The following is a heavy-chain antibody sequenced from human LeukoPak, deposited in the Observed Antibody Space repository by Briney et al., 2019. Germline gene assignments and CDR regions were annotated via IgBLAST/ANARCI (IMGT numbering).Heavy chain of an antibody. CDR2: IYTSGST. V-gene: IGHV4-61*02. CDR1: GGSISSGSYY. Sequence: SETLSLTCTVSGGSISSGSYYWSWIRQPAGKGLEWIGRIYTSGSTNYNPSLKSRVTISVDTSKNQFSPKLSSVTAADTAVYYCARQLLSLFDYWGQGTLVTVSS. J-gene: IGHJ4*02. CDR3: ARQLLSLFDY. D-gene: IGHD2/OR15-2a*01.